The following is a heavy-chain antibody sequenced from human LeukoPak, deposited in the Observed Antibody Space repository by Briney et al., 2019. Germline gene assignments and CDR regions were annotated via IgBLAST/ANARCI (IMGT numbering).Heavy chain of an antibody. CDR3: ARRGRKGFGEFLKRYYYYYMDV. CDR1: GGSFSGYY. Sequence: SETLSLTCAVYGGSFSGYYWSWIRQPPGKGLEWIGEFNHSGSTNYNPSLKSRVTISVDTSKNQFSLKLSSVTAADTAVYYCARRGRKGFGEFLKRYYYYYMDVWGKGTTVTVSS. D-gene: IGHD3-10*01. J-gene: IGHJ6*03. CDR2: FNHSGST. V-gene: IGHV4-34*01.